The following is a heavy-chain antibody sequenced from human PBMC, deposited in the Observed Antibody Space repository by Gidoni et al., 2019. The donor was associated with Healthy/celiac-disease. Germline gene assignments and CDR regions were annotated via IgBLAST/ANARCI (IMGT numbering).Heavy chain of an antibody. D-gene: IGHD6-13*01. V-gene: IGHV1-2*02. CDR3: LGLIAAASKVRERNWFDP. Sequence: QVQLVQSGAEVKKPGASVKVSCKASGYTFTGYYMHWVRQAPGQGLEWMGWINPNSGGTNYAQKFQGRVTMTRDTSISTAYMELSRLRSDDTAVYYCLGLIAAASKVRERNWFDPWGQGTLVTVSS. CDR2: INPNSGGT. CDR1: GYTFTGYY. J-gene: IGHJ5*02.